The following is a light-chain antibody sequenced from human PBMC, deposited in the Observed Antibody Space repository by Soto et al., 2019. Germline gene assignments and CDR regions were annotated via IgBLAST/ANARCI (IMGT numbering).Light chain of an antibody. V-gene: IGKV3D-15*01. CDR1: QSVSSN. Sequence: EIVMTQSPATLSVSPGERDTLSCRASQSVSSNLAWYQQKPGQAPGLLIYGASIRATGIPARFSGSGSGTEFTLTVSGLQSEDFAVYYCQQYNNWPLWTFGQGTKVDIK. J-gene: IGKJ1*01. CDR3: QQYNNWPLWT. CDR2: GAS.